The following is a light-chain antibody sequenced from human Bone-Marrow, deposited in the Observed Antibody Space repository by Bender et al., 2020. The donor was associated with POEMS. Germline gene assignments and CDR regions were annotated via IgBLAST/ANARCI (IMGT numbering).Light chain of an antibody. CDR2: EVS. CDR1: SSDIGTYDF. Sequence: QSALTQPASVSGSPGQSITISCTGTSSDIGTYDFVSWYQQHPGKAPKLIMSEVSNRPSGVSNRFSGSKSDNTASLTVSGLQPEDEADYYCLTASTSFALVFGGGPKVTVL. V-gene: IGLV2-14*01. CDR3: LTASTSFALV. J-gene: IGLJ3*02.